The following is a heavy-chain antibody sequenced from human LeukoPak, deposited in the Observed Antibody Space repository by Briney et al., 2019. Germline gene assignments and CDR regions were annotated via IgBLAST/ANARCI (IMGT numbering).Heavy chain of an antibody. CDR3: ARDRHYYGSGSYYYFDY. Sequence: SETLSLTCTVSGGSISSGGYYWSWIRQHPGEGLEWIGYIYYSGSTYYNPSLKSRVTISVDTSKNQFSLKLSSVTAADTAVYYCARDRHYYGSGSYYYFDYWGQGTLVTVSS. V-gene: IGHV4-31*03. CDR1: GGSISSGGYY. J-gene: IGHJ4*02. CDR2: IYYSGST. D-gene: IGHD3-10*01.